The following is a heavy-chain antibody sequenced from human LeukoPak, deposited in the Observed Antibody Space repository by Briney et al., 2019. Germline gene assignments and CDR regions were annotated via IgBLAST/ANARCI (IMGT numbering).Heavy chain of an antibody. Sequence: GGSLRLSCAASGFTFSSYGMHWVRQAPGKGLEWVAVISYDGSNKYYADSVKGRFTISRDNSKNTLYLQMNSLRAEDTAVYYCAKDSRDGYQFYYYYGMDVWGQGTTVTVSS. CDR2: ISYDGSNK. CDR1: GFTFSSYG. D-gene: IGHD5-24*01. V-gene: IGHV3-30*18. J-gene: IGHJ6*02. CDR3: AKDSRDGYQFYYYYGMDV.